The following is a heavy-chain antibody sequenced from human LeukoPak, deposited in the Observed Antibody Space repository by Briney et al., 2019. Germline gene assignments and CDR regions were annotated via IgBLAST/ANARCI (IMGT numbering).Heavy chain of an antibody. V-gene: IGHV4-59*01. CDR2: IYYTGNT. J-gene: IGHJ3*02. CDR3: ARDRVPREYYHRSLADAFDI. CDR1: GGSIGGYY. D-gene: IGHD2/OR15-2a*01. Sequence: SETLSLTCTVSGGSIGGYYWNWIRQSPEKGLECIGYIYYTGNTDYNPSLKSRVTISVDTSKNQFSLKLSSVTAADTAVCYCARDRVPREYYHRSLADAFDIWGQGTLVTVSS.